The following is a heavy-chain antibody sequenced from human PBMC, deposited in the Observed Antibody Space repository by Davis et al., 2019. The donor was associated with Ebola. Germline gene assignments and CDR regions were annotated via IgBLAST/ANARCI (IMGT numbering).Heavy chain of an antibody. CDR1: EYTFNELS. Sequence: ASVKVSCKVSEYTFNELSIHWVRQAPGKGLEWLGRFDPEDGERIYAQKFQGRVTMTDDTSTDTAYMKLTSLKYEDTAVYYCAIGGRAGGFDYWGQGTMVTVSA. CDR3: AIGGRAGGFDY. CDR2: FDPEDGER. J-gene: IGHJ4*02. V-gene: IGHV1-24*01.